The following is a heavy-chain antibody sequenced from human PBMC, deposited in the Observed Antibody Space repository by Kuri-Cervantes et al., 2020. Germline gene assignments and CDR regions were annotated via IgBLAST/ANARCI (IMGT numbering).Heavy chain of an antibody. CDR1: GGSISSYY. CDR3: FFFEGGSYWRYYYYYMDV. D-gene: IGHD1-26*01. V-gene: IGHV4-59*01. Sequence: ESLKISCTVSGGSISSYYWSWIRQPPGKGLEWIGYIYYSGSTNYNPSLKSRVTISVDTSKNQFSLKLSSFTFFFFFFFFFFFFEGGSYWRYYYYYMDVWGKGTTVTVSS. CDR2: IYYSGST. J-gene: IGHJ6*03.